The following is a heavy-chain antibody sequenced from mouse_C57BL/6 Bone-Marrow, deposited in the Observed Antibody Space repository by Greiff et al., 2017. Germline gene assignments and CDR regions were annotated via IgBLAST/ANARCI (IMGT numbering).Heavy chain of an antibody. J-gene: IGHJ4*01. CDR1: GYTFTSYW. V-gene: IGHV1-64*01. CDR2: IHPNSGNT. CDR3: AGVLRDYYAMDY. D-gene: IGHD1-1*01. Sequence: QVQLQQPGAELVKPGASVKLSCKASGYTFTSYWMHWVKQRPGQGLEWIGMIHPNSGNTNYNEKFKSKATLTVDKSSTTAYMQLSSLTSEDSAVYYCAGVLRDYYAMDYWDQGTSATVSS.